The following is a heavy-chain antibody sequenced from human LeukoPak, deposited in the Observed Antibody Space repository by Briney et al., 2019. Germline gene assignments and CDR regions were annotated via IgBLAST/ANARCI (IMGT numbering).Heavy chain of an antibody. D-gene: IGHD2-2*01. V-gene: IGHV3-30*18. Sequence: PGGSLRLSCAASGFTFSSYGMHWVRQAPGKGLEWVAVISYDGSNKYYADSVKGRFTISRDNSKNTLYLQMNSLRAEDTAVYYCAKDGQYQLLLYYFDYWGQGTLVTVPS. CDR1: GFTFSSYG. CDR3: AKDGQYQLLLYYFDY. J-gene: IGHJ4*02. CDR2: ISYDGSNK.